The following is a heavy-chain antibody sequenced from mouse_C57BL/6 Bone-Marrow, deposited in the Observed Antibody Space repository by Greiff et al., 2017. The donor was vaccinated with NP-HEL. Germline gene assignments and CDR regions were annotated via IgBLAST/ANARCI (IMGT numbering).Heavy chain of an antibody. V-gene: IGHV1-50*01. CDR2: IDPSDSYT. CDR3: ARSTVYYGSSYWYFDV. CDR1: GYTFTSYW. Sequence: QVQLQQPGAELVKPGASVKLSCKASGYTFTSYWMQWVKQRPGQGLEWIGEIDPSDSYTNYNQKFKGKATLTVDTSSSTAYMQLSSLTSEDSAVYYCARSTVYYGSSYWYFDVWGTGTTVTVSS. D-gene: IGHD1-1*01. J-gene: IGHJ1*03.